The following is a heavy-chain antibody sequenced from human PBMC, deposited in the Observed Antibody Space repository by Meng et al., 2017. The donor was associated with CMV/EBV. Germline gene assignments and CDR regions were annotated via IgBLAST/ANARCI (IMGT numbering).Heavy chain of an antibody. J-gene: IGHJ6*02. CDR2: INPSGGST. V-gene: IGHV1-46*01. CDR1: GYTFTSYY. CDR3: ARAPYSSSSYYYYGMDV. Sequence: ASVKVSCKASGYTFTSYYMHWVRQAPGQGLEWMGIINPSGGSTSYAQKFQGRVTMTRDTSTSTVYVELSSLRSEDTAVYYCARAPYSSSSYYYYGMDVWGQGTTVTVSS. D-gene: IGHD6-6*01.